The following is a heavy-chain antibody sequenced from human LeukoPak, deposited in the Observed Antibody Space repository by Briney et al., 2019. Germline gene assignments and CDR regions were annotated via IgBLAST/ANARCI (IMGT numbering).Heavy chain of an antibody. D-gene: IGHD1-26*01. CDR2: IYYSGST. V-gene: IGHV4-61*01. CDR1: GGSISSSNW. CDR3: ASSLVGAVDY. Sequence: SETLSLTCAVSGGSISSSNWWSWIRQPPGKGLEWIGYIYYSGSTNYNPSLKSRVTISVDTSKNQFSLKLSSVTAADTAVYYCASSLVGAVDYWGQGTLVTVSS. J-gene: IGHJ4*02.